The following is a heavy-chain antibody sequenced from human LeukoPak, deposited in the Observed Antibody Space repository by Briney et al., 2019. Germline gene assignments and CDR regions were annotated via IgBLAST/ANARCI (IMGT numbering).Heavy chain of an antibody. D-gene: IGHD3-22*01. J-gene: IGHJ4*02. CDR2: IRYDGSIK. Sequence: GGSLRLSCAASGFTFSSYGMHWVRQAPGKGLEWVAFIRYDGSIKFYSDFVKGRFTISRDNSKNTLFLQMNSLRPEDTAVYYCANEYDGSGYLDYWGQGTLVTVSS. V-gene: IGHV3-30*02. CDR3: ANEYDGSGYLDY. CDR1: GFTFSSYG.